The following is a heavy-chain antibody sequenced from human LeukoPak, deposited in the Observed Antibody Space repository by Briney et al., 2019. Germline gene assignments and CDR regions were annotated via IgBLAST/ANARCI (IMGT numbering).Heavy chain of an antibody. Sequence: ASVKVSCKASGYTFTSYGISWVRQVTGQGLEWMGWMNPNSGNTGYAQKFQGRVTMTRNTSISTAYMELSSLTSEDTAVYYCARKNYGSNRWFDPWGQGTLVTVSS. V-gene: IGHV1-8*02. D-gene: IGHD4/OR15-4a*01. J-gene: IGHJ5*02. CDR2: MNPNSGNT. CDR3: ARKNYGSNRWFDP. CDR1: GYTFTSYG.